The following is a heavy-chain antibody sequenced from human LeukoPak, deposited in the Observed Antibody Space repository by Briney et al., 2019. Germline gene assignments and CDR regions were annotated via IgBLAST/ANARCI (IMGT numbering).Heavy chain of an antibody. Sequence: GSLRLSCAASGFTFSSYWMSWVRQAPGKGLECVADIKEDGSEEYYVDSVKGRFSISRDNAKNSLYLQMNRLRAEDTAVYYCARDWLAGNPYHAFDLWGKGTMVTVSS. CDR2: IKEDGSEE. J-gene: IGHJ3*01. CDR1: GFTFSSYW. D-gene: IGHD3-22*01. V-gene: IGHV3-7*01. CDR3: ARDWLAGNPYHAFDL.